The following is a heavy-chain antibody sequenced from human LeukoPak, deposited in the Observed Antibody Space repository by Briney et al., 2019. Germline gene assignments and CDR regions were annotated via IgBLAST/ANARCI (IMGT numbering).Heavy chain of an antibody. V-gene: IGHV3-23*01. D-gene: IGHD2-2*01. Sequence: GGSLRLSCAASGFTFSSYAMSWVRQAPGKGLEWVSAISGSGGSTYYADSVKGRFTISRDNSKNTLYLQMNSLRAEDTAVYYCAKDLGSCSSTSCYHVYWGQGTLVTVSS. CDR1: GFTFSSYA. J-gene: IGHJ4*02. CDR3: AKDLGSCSSTSCYHVY. CDR2: ISGSGGST.